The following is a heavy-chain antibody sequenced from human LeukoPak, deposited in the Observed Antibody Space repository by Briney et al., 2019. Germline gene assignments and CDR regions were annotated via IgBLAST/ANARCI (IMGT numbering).Heavy chain of an antibody. V-gene: IGHV4-34*01. CDR1: GGSFSGYY. CDR2: INHSGST. J-gene: IGHJ4*02. Sequence: PSEILSLTCAVYGGSFSGYYWSWIRQPPGKGLEWIGEINHSGSTNYNPSLKSRVTISVDTSKNQFSLKLSSVTAADTAVYYCARQYYYDSSGSPREYYFDYWGQGTLVTVSS. CDR3: ARQYYYDSSGSPREYYFDY. D-gene: IGHD3-22*01.